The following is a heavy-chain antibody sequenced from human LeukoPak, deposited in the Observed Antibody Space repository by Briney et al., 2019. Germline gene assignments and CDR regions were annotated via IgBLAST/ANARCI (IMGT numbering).Heavy chain of an antibody. CDR2: ISGSGGST. CDR1: GFTFISHW. Sequence: GGSLRLSCADSGFTFISHWMSWVRQAPGKGLEWVSAISGSGGSTYYADSVKGRFTISRDNSKNTLYLQMNSLRAEDTAVYYCAKDSTVNPYYFDYWGQGTLVTVSS. V-gene: IGHV3-23*01. D-gene: IGHD4-17*01. CDR3: AKDSTVNPYYFDY. J-gene: IGHJ4*02.